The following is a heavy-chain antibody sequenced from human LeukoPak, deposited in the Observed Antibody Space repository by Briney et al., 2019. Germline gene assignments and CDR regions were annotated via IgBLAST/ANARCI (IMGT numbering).Heavy chain of an antibody. CDR2: ISSSGSTI. V-gene: IGHV3-11*01. J-gene: IGHJ5*02. D-gene: IGHD6-6*01. CDR1: GFTFSDYY. CDR3: ARVPYSSSPVWNWFDP. Sequence: PGGSLRLSCAASGFTFSDYYMSWIRQAPGKGPEWVSYISSSGSTIYYADSVKGRFTISRDNAKNSLYLQMNSLRAEDTAVYYCARVPYSSSPVWNWFDPWGQGTLVTVSS.